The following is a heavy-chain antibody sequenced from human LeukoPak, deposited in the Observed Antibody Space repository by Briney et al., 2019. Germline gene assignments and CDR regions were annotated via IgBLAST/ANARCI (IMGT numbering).Heavy chain of an antibody. J-gene: IGHJ6*02. D-gene: IGHD1-7*01. CDR1: GFTFGGYA. Sequence: GGSLRLSCTASGFTFGGYAMTWVRQAPGKGLEWVSSISANSEDSYYADPVKGRFTIPRDNSRSTLYLQMDSLRADDTAVYYCGRTNYFYGLDVWGQGTTVTVSS. CDR3: GRTNYFYGLDV. CDR2: ISANSEDS. V-gene: IGHV3-23*01.